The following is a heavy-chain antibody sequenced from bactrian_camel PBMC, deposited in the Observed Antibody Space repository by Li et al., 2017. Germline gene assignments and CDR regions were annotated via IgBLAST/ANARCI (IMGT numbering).Heavy chain of an antibody. V-gene: IGHV3-3*01. CDR2: LYFGSEGT. CDR1: GPIYNRNA. D-gene: IGHD4*01. Sequence: VQLVESGGGSVQAGGSLRLSCATSGPIYNRNAVGWFRQAPGKEREGVAALYFGSEGTYYADSLKGRFTISQDSAESTVYLQIDSLKPEDTAMYYCAADVDLETRKRWDIGSMTSVGCAFGYWGQGTQVTVS. CDR3: AADVDLETRKRWDIGSMTSVGCAFGY. J-gene: IGHJ6*01.